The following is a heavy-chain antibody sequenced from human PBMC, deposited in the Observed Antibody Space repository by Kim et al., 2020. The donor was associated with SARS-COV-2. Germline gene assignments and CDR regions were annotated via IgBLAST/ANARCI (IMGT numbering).Heavy chain of an antibody. J-gene: IGHJ4*02. CDR3: TPMVRGVPSPDY. D-gene: IGHD3-10*01. Sequence: GGSLRLSCTASGFTFGDYAMSWFRQAPGKGLEWVGFIRSKAYGGTTEYAASVKGRFTISRDDSKSIAYLQMNSLKTEDTAVYYCTPMVRGVPSPDYWGQGTLVTVSS. CDR1: GFTFGDYA. CDR2: IRSKAYGGTT. V-gene: IGHV3-49*03.